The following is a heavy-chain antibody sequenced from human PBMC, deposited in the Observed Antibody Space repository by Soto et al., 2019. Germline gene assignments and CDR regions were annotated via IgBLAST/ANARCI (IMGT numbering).Heavy chain of an antibody. V-gene: IGHV4-59*01. Sequence: PSETLSLTCTVSGGSISSYYRSWIRQPPGKGLEWIGYIYYSGSTNYNPSLKSRVTISVDTSKNQFSLKLSSVTAADTAVYYCARGIAAAVDNWFDPWGQGTLVTVSS. J-gene: IGHJ5*02. CDR3: ARGIAAAVDNWFDP. CDR1: GGSISSYY. D-gene: IGHD6-13*01. CDR2: IYYSGST.